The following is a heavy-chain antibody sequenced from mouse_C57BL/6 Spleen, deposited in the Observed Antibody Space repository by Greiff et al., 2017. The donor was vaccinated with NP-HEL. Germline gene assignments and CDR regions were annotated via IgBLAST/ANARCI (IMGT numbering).Heavy chain of an antibody. Sequence: VQLQQPGAELVRPGSSVKLSCKASGYTFTSYWMHWVKQRPIQGLEWIGNIDPSDSEPHYNQKFKDKATLTVDKSSSTAYMQLSSLTSEDSAVYYCARGYSYYFDYWGQGTTLTVSS. CDR1: GYTFTSYW. D-gene: IGHD2-3*01. J-gene: IGHJ2*01. CDR2: IDPSDSEP. V-gene: IGHV1-52*01. CDR3: ARGYSYYFDY.